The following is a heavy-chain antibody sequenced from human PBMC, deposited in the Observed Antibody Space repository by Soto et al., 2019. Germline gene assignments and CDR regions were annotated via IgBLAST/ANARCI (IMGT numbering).Heavy chain of an antibody. CDR2: INPSGGST. Sequence: ASVKVSCKASGYTFTNYYIHWVRQAPGQGLEWMGIINPSGGSTSYAQKFRGRVTMTRDTSTSTVNMELSSLRSEDTAVYYCARRPNYYDGDTYHGVYSMDVWGQVTTVTVSS. CDR1: GYTFTNYY. D-gene: IGHD2-21*01. J-gene: IGHJ6*02. V-gene: IGHV1-46*01. CDR3: ARRPNYYDGDTYHGVYSMDV.